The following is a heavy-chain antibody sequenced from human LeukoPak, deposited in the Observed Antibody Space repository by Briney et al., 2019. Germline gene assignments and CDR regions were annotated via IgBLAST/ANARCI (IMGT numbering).Heavy chain of an antibody. J-gene: IGHJ2*01. CDR1: GGSITGSY. V-gene: IGHV4-59*01. CDR2: VYSNGST. CDR3: ARGGWSLDF. Sequence: RPSETLSLTCTVSGGSITGSYWSWIRQPPGKGLEWIGYVYSNGSTDYNPPLKSRVTISVDTSKNQFSLKLSSVTAADTAVYFCARGGWSLDFWGRGTLVAVSS.